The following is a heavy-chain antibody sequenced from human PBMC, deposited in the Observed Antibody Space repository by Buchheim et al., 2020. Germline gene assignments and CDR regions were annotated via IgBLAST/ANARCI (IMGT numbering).Heavy chain of an antibody. J-gene: IGHJ6*02. CDR2: ISYDGSNK. CDR3: AKDRGIAAAGTTIYGMDV. Sequence: QVQLVESGGGVVQPGRSLRLSCAASGFTFSSYGMHWVRQAPGKGLEWVAVISYDGSNKYYADSVKGRFTISRDNSKNTRYLQMNSLRAEDTAVYYCAKDRGIAAAGTTIYGMDVWGQGTT. CDR1: GFTFSSYG. D-gene: IGHD6-13*01. V-gene: IGHV3-30*18.